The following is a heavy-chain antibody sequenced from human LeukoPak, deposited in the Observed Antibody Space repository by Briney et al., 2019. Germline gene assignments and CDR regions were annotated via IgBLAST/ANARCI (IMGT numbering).Heavy chain of an antibody. CDR1: GYIFSSYS. CDR2: ISMTGSTM. D-gene: IGHD3-10*01. Sequence: GGSLRLSCAASGYIFSSYSVNWVRQAPGKGLEWVAYISMTGSTMYYADSVKGRFTISRDNAKNSLYLQMNSLRAEDTAVYYCARSGEVTFDSYYFDYWGQGTLVTVSS. CDR3: ARSGEVTFDSYYFDY. V-gene: IGHV3-48*04. J-gene: IGHJ4*02.